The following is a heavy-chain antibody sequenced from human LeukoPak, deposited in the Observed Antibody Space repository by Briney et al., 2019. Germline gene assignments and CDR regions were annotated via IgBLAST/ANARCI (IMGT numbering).Heavy chain of an antibody. CDR3: ASRPGPGSYYYYYIDF. CDR2: IWYDGSNK. V-gene: IGHV3-33*01. J-gene: IGHJ6*03. D-gene: IGHD3-10*01. CDR1: GFTFSSYG. Sequence: GGSLRLSCAASGFTFSSYGMHWVRQAPGKGLEWVAVIWYDGSNKYYADSVKGRFTISRDNSKNTLYLQMNSLRAEDTAVYYCASRPGPGSYYYYYIDFWGKGTTVTVSS.